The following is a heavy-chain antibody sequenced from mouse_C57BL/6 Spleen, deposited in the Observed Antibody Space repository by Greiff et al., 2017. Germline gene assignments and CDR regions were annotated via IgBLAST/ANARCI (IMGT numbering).Heavy chain of an antibody. J-gene: IGHJ4*01. CDR2: INPSSGYT. V-gene: IGHV1-7*01. CDR1: GYTFTSYW. CDR3: ARGYNYYGSSYDYAMDY. D-gene: IGHD1-1*01. Sequence: QVHVKQSGAELAKPGASVKLSCKASGYTFTSYWMHWVKQRPGQGLEWIGYINPSSGYTKYNQKFKDKATLTADKSSSTAYMQLSSLTYEDSAVYYCARGYNYYGSSYDYAMDYWGQGTSVTVSS.